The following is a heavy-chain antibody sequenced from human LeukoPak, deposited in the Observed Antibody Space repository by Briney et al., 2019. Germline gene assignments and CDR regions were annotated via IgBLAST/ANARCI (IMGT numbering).Heavy chain of an antibody. D-gene: IGHD6-19*01. CDR1: GYTLSSYG. CDR3: AGEGAVVGRYNFDY. Sequence: ASVKVSCKASGYTLSSYGITWVRQAPGQGLEWMGWISAYNGNTKYAQKLQDRVTMTTDTSTSTAYMELRSLRSDDTAVYYCAGEGAVVGRYNFDYWGQGTLVPVSS. V-gene: IGHV1-18*01. CDR2: ISAYNGNT. J-gene: IGHJ4*02.